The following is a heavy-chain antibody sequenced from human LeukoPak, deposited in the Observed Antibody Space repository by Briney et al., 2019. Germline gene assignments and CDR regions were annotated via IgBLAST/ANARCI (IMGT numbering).Heavy chain of an antibody. CDR3: ARVRYSSTFDY. D-gene: IGHD6-13*01. Sequence: ASVKVSCKASGYTFTSYGISWVRQAPGQGLEWMGWINPSSGGTNYAQKFQGRVTMTRDTSISTAYMEVSRLRSDDTAVYHCARVRYSSTFDYWGQGTLVTVSS. CDR1: GYTFTSYG. V-gene: IGHV1-2*02. CDR2: INPSSGGT. J-gene: IGHJ4*02.